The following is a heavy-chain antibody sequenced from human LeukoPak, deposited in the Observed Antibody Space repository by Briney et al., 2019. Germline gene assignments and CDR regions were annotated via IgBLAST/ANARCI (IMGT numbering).Heavy chain of an antibody. CDR3: ARHGQWALWYQRTTLYFDY. D-gene: IGHD2-2*01. V-gene: IGHV4-39*01. CDR1: GGSISSSSYY. Sequence: SETLSLTCTVSGGSISSSSYYWGWIRQPPGKGLEWIGSIYYSGSTYYNPSLKSRVTISVDTSKNQFSLKLSSVTAADTAVYYCARHGQWALWYQRTTLYFDYWGQGTLVTVSS. CDR2: IYYSGST. J-gene: IGHJ4*02.